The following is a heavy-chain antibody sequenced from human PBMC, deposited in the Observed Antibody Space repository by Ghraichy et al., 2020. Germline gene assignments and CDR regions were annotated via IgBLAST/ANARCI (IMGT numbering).Heavy chain of an antibody. V-gene: IGHV1-18*04. J-gene: IGHJ3*02. CDR3: ARDLVESGGYSYRDEEHDAFDI. CDR2: ISAYNGNT. CDR1: GYTFTSYG. Sequence: ASVKVSCKASGYTFTSYGISWVRQAPGQGLEWMGWISAYNGNTNYAQKLQGRVTMTTDTSTSTAYMELRSLRSDDTAVYYCARDLVESGGYSYRDEEHDAFDIWGQGTMVTVSS. D-gene: IGHD5-18*01.